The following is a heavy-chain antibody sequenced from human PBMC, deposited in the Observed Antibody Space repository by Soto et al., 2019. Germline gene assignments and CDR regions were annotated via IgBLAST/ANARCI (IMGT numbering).Heavy chain of an antibody. Sequence: EVQLVESGGGLVKPGVSLRLSCAASGFDFSSYSMNWVRQAQGKGLEWVSSINEDSSYIYYAHSLRGRFTISRDNGKESLYRQMNSLRAEDTAVYYCVRDFGLYFRSGYMDVWGDGATVTVSS. J-gene: IGHJ6*03. CDR3: VRDFGLYFRSGYMDV. CDR1: GFDFSSYS. CDR2: INEDSSYI. V-gene: IGHV3-21*02. D-gene: IGHD3-3*01.